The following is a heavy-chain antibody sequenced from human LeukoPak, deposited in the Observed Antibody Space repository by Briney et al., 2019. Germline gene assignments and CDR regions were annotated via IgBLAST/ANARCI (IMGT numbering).Heavy chain of an antibody. D-gene: IGHD2-15*01. CDR3: AKAPTHGYCSGGSCYSAAEYFQH. J-gene: IGHJ1*01. Sequence: SLRLSCAVSGFTFDDYAMHGVRQAPGKGLEWVSGISWNSGSIGYADSVKGRFTISRDNAKNSLYLQMNSLRAEDTALYYCAKAPTHGYCSGGSCYSAAEYFQHWGQGTLVTVSS. V-gene: IGHV3-9*01. CDR1: GFTFDDYA. CDR2: ISWNSGSI.